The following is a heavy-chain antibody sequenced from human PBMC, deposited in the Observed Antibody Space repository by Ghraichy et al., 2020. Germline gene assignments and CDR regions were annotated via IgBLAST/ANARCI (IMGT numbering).Heavy chain of an antibody. J-gene: IGHJ5*02. CDR2: IYTSGST. CDR1: GSSISSYY. D-gene: IGHD3-10*01. V-gene: IGHV4-4*07. Sequence: SETLSLTCTGSGSSISSYYWSWIRQPAGKGLEWVGRIYTSGSTNYNPSLKSRVTMSVDTSKNQFSLKLSSVTAADTAVYYCARDPTGVRGVYNWFDPWGQGTLVTVSS. CDR3: ARDPTGVRGVYNWFDP.